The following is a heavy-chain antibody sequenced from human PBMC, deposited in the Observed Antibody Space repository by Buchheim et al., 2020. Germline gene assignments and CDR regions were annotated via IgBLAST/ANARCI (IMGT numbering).Heavy chain of an antibody. D-gene: IGHD2-2*01. CDR1: GVTFSSYW. CDR2: IKQDGSEK. CDR3: ARGPLRFCSSSSCQLDV. Sequence: EVQLVESGGGLVQPGGSLRLSCAASGVTFSSYWMSWVRQAPGKGLEWVANIKQDGSEKYYVDSVKGRFTIPRDNAKNSLYLQMNSLRAEDTAVYYCARGPLRFCSSSSCQLDVWGQGTT. J-gene: IGHJ6*02. V-gene: IGHV3-7*01.